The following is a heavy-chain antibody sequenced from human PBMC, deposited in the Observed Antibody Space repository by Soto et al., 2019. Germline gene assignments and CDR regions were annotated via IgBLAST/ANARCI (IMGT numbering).Heavy chain of an antibody. CDR2: IYYSGST. D-gene: IGHD3-16*02. V-gene: IGHV4-39*01. CDR3: ARRDLWGSYRLSSYFDY. CDR1: GGSISSSSYY. J-gene: IGHJ4*02. Sequence: PSETLSLTCTVSGGSISSSSYYWGWIRQPPGKGLEWIGSIYYSGSTYYNPSLKSRVTISVDTSKNQFSLKLSSVTAADTAVYYCARRDLWGSYRLSSYFDYWGQGTLVTSPQ.